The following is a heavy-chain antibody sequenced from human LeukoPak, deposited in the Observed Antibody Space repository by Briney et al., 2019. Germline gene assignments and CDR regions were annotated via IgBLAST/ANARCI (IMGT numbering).Heavy chain of an antibody. V-gene: IGHV3-30*03. CDR2: VSYDGENK. CDR1: GFTFSSFG. CDR3: ARKGSWLDY. J-gene: IGHJ4*02. Sequence: GGSLRLSCAASGFTFSSFGMHWVRQAPGKGLEWVAVVSYDGENKYYADSVKGRFTISRDNAKNSLYLQMNSLRAEDTAVYYCARKGSWLDYWGQGTLVTVSS. D-gene: IGHD6-13*01.